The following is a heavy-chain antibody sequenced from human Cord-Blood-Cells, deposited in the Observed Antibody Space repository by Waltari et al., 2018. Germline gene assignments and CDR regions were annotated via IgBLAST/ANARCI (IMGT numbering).Heavy chain of an antibody. D-gene: IGHD3-3*01. CDR1: GGTFSSYA. CDR3: AREKKTIFGVVINWFDP. J-gene: IGHJ5*02. V-gene: IGHV1-69*01. Sequence: QVRLVQSGAEVKKPGSSVKVSCKASGGTFSSYAISWVRRAPGQGLEGMGGIIPIFGTANYAQKFQGRVTITADESTSTAYMELSSLRSEDTAVYYCAREKKTIFGVVINWFDPWGQGTLVTVSS. CDR2: IIPIFGTA.